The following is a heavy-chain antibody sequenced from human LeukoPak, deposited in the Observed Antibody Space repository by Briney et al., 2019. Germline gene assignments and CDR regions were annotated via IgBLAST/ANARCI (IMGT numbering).Heavy chain of an antibody. Sequence: SVKVSCKASGFTFTSSAMQWVRQARGQRLEWKGWIVVGSGNTNYAQKFQERVTITRDMSTSTAYMELSSLRSEDTAVYYCAAAPKYNWNPNWFDPWGQGTLVTVSS. CDR1: GFTFTSSA. J-gene: IGHJ5*02. CDR3: AAAPKYNWNPNWFDP. V-gene: IGHV1-58*02. CDR2: IVVGSGNT. D-gene: IGHD1-20*01.